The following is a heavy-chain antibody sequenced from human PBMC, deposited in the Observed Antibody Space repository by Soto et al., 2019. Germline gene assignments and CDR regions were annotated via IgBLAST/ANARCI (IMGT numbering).Heavy chain of an antibody. CDR3: AHRPIVVAGTRGIAWFDP. D-gene: IGHD6-19*01. V-gene: IGHV2-5*02. CDR2: IYWDGDK. CDR1: GFSLSTSGVG. Sequence: QITLKESGPTLVKPTQTLTLTCTFSGFSLSTSGVGVGWIRQPPGTALEWLGFIYWDGDKRYSPSLKSRLTITKDTSKNQVVLTMTNMDHVDTATYYCAHRPIVVAGTRGIAWFDPWGQGTLGTGST. J-gene: IGHJ5*02.